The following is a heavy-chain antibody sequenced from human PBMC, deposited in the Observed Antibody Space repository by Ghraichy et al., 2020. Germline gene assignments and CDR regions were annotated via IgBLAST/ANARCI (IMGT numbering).Heavy chain of an antibody. D-gene: IGHD1-26*01. Sequence: LETLSLTCTVSGGSISTYYWTWIRQPPGKGLEWIGNMYYSRSSNYNPSLKSRVTISVDTSKNQISLKMSSVTAADTAVYYCMGGRAGAPFDYWGQGTLVTVSS. CDR3: MGGRAGAPFDY. J-gene: IGHJ4*02. CDR2: MYYSRSS. CDR1: GGSISTYY. V-gene: IGHV4-59*08.